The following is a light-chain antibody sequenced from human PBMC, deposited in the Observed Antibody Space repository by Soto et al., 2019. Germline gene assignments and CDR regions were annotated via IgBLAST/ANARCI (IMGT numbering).Light chain of an antibody. Sequence: QSALTQPASVSGSPGQSITISCTGTSSDVGGYNYVSWYQQHPGTAPKLMISEVRNRPSGVSNRFSGSKAGNTASLTISGLQADDEADYYCSSKRNSTVIFGGGTKLTVL. J-gene: IGLJ2*01. V-gene: IGLV2-14*01. CDR2: EVR. CDR1: SSDVGGYNY. CDR3: SSKRNSTVI.